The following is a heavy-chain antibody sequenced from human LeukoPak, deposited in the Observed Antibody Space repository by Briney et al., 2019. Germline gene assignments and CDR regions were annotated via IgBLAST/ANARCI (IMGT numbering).Heavy chain of an antibody. CDR2: ISFDGSNK. Sequence: GGSLRLSCAASGFNVNNAWMSWVRQAPGKGLEWVAVISFDGSNKYYTDSVKGRFTISRDISKNTVFLQMNSLRTEDTAVYYCAKGMIGVAGTGEFDYWGQGTLVTVSS. CDR3: AKGMIGVAGTGEFDY. V-gene: IGHV3-30*18. D-gene: IGHD6-19*01. J-gene: IGHJ4*02. CDR1: GFNVNNAW.